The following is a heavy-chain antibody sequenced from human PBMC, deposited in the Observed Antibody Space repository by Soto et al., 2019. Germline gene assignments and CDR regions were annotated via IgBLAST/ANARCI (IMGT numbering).Heavy chain of an antibody. D-gene: IGHD3-3*01. CDR3: ARVISIFGVMLYAMDV. CDR1: GYIFSTYE. V-gene: IGHV1-8*01. Sequence: QVQLVQSGAEVTKPGASVKVSCKASGYIFSTYEINWVRQATGQGLEWMGWMNPSSGYAVSAQKFKGRLTMTRNTSISTAYMELSSLRSDDTAVYYCARVISIFGVMLYAMDVWGQGTTVTISS. J-gene: IGHJ6*02. CDR2: MNPSSGYA.